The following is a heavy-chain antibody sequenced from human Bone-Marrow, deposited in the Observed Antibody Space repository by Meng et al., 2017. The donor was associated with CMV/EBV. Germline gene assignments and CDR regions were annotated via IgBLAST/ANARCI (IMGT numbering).Heavy chain of an antibody. V-gene: IGHV3-53*01. J-gene: IGHJ6*02. CDR2: IYSGGST. D-gene: IGHD2-15*01. CDR1: GFTVSSNY. CDR3: ARGRRGRNYYYGMDV. Sequence: RGSLRLSCAASGFTVSSNYMSWVRQAPGKGLEWVSVIYSGGSTYYADSVKGRFTISRDNSKNTLYLQMNSLRAEDTAVYYCARGRRGRNYYYGMDVWGQGTTVTVSS.